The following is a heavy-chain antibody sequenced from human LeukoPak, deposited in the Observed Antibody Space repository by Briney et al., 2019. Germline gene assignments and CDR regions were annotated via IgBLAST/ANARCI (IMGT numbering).Heavy chain of an antibody. CDR1: GGXISSYY. CDR2: IYDSGRT. CDR3: ARHLPCSSTACYYQHAFDI. V-gene: IGHV4-59*08. D-gene: IGHD2-2*01. J-gene: IGHJ3*02. Sequence: SETLSLTCTVSGGXISSYYCRWIRQPPGKGLEWIGHIYDSGRTNYNSFLKSRVTISVDTSKNQFSLKLSSVTAADTAVYYCARHLPCSSTACYYQHAFDIWGQGTMVAVSS.